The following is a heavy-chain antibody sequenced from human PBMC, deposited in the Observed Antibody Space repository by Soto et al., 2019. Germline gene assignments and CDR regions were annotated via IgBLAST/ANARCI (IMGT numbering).Heavy chain of an antibody. D-gene: IGHD6-19*01. Sequence: QVQLVQSGAEVKKPGSSVKVSCKASGGTFSSYAISWVRQAPGQGLEWMGGIIPIFGTANYAQKFQGRVTITADEYTSTAYMERSSLRSEDTAVYYCASSFYGEAVAGTTFDNWGQGTLVTVYS. J-gene: IGHJ4*02. V-gene: IGHV1-69*01. CDR1: GGTFSSYA. CDR2: IIPIFGTA. CDR3: ASSFYGEAVAGTTFDN.